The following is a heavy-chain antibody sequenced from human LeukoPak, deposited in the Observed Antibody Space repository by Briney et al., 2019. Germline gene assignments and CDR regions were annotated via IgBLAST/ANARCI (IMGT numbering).Heavy chain of an antibody. D-gene: IGHD3-22*01. J-gene: IGHJ4*02. V-gene: IGHV3-23*01. Sequence: GGSLRLSCAASGFTFSRYPMSWVRQAPGKGLVWVSRINSDGSTTMYADSVQGRFTISRDNSKNTLSLHMNSLRAEDTAVYYCARDLDSSGYYHVVDSWGQGALVTVSS. CDR1: GFTFSRYP. CDR2: INSDGSTT. CDR3: ARDLDSSGYYHVVDS.